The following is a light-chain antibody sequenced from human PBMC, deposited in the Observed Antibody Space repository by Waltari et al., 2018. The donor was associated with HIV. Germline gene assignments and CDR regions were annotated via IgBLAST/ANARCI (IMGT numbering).Light chain of an antibody. CDR1: QGINTY. CDR2: SAS. J-gene: IGKJ4*01. Sequence: PSVLTASVGVRVTITFRDSQGINTYLAWSQQRTGKAPHLLMYSASTLHRRATSTFSCSGSWTEFTLTINILQPEEFATYYCQYLFSFTLTFGGGTTVE. V-gene: IGKV1-9*01. CDR3: QYLFSFTLT.